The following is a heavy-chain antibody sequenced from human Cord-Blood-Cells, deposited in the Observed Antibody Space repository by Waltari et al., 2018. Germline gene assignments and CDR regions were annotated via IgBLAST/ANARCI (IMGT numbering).Heavy chain of an antibody. D-gene: IGHD2-15*01. J-gene: IGHJ4*02. CDR2: IIPILGIA. CDR3: ARDRNCSGGSCYFDY. CDR1: GGTFSSSA. V-gene: IGHV1-69*09. Sequence: QVQLVQSGAEVKKPGSSVKVSCKASGGTFSSSAISWVRQAPGQGLEWMGRIIPILGIANYGQKFQGRVTITADKSTSTAYMELSSLRSEDTAVYYCARDRNCSGGSCYFDYWGQGTLVTVSS.